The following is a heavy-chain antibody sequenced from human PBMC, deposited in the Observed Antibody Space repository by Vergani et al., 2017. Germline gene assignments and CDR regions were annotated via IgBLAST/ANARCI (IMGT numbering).Heavy chain of an antibody. J-gene: IGHJ5*02. CDR1: GGTFSSYA. CDR3: ARVRITIFGVVIIRQNWFDP. V-gene: IGHV1-69*04. Sequence: QVQLVQSGAEVKKPGSSVKVSCKASGGTFSSYAISWVRQAPGQGLEWMGRIIPILGIANYAQKFQGRVTITADKSTSTAYMELSSLRSEDTAVYYCARVRITIFGVVIIRQNWFDPWGQGTLVTVSS. CDR2: IIPILGIA. D-gene: IGHD3-3*01.